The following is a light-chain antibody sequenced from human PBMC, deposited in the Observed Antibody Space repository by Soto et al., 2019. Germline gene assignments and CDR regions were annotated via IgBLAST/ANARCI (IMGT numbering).Light chain of an antibody. CDR1: QSVSSSY. Sequence: EIVLTQSPVTLSLSPGERATLSCRASQSVSSSYLAWYQQKPGQAPRLLMYGASSRATGIPDRFSGSGSGTDFTLTISRLEPEDFAVYYCQQYGSAPFTFGPGTKVDIK. CDR3: QQYGSAPFT. J-gene: IGKJ3*01. CDR2: GAS. V-gene: IGKV3-20*01.